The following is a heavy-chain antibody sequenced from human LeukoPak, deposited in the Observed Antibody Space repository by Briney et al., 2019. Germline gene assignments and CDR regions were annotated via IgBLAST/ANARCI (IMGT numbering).Heavy chain of an antibody. CDR2: ISYDGNHQ. CDR3: AREVPYGDYQDGEGFDP. CDR1: GFTFNRYN. V-gene: IGHV3-30*03. J-gene: IGHJ5*02. D-gene: IGHD4-17*01. Sequence: GGSLRLSCAASGFTFNRYNMNWVRRAPGKGLEWVAVISYDGNHQYYTDSVKGRFTISRDNSNHTVHLQMDSLRAEDTALYYCAREVPYGDYQDGEGFDPWGQGTLVTVSS.